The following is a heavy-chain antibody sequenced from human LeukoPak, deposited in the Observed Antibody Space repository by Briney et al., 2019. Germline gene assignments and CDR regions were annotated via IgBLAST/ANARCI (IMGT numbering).Heavy chain of an antibody. CDR1: GYTFTSYV. CDR3: AREPTNDYGDY. V-gene: IGHV1-18*01. Sequence: GASVKVSCKASGYTFTSYVISRVRQALGQGPEWMGWISAYNGNTNYAQKLQGRVTMTTDTSTSTAYMELRSLRSDDTAVYYCAREPTNDYGDYWGQETLVTVSS. J-gene: IGHJ4*02. CDR2: ISAYNGNT.